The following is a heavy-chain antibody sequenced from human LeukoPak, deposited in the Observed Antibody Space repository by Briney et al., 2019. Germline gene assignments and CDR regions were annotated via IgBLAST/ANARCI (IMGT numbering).Heavy chain of an antibody. D-gene: IGHD3-22*01. CDR3: ARGRSYYYDSGAFDI. J-gene: IGHJ3*02. V-gene: IGHV3-21*04. CDR1: GFTFSSYS. CDR2: ISSSSSYI. Sequence: GGSLRLSCAASGFTFSSYSMNWVRQAPGKGLEWVSSISSSSSYIYYADSVKGRFTISRDNAKNSLYLQMNSLRAEDTAVYYCARGRSYYYDSGAFDIWGQGTMVTVSS.